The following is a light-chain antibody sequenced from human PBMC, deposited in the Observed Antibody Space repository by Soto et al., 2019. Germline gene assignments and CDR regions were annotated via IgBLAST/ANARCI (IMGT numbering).Light chain of an antibody. V-gene: IGKV3-20*01. CDR1: QSVNSKY. CDR2: GAS. CDR3: QQYDSSPYT. J-gene: IGKJ2*01. Sequence: EIVLTQTPGTLSLSPGEGATLSCRASQSVNSKYLAWYQQNPGQAPRLLIYGASSRATGIPDRFSGSGSGTDFTLTISRLDPEDFAVYYCQQYDSSPYTFGQGTKLEIK.